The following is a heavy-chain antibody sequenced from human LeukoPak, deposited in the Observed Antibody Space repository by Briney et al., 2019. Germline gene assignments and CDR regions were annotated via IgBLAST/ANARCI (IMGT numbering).Heavy chain of an antibody. V-gene: IGHV4-61*02. CDR1: GGSISSGSYY. J-gene: IGHJ4*02. CDR3: ARDSEVGVYYDTY. Sequence: PSETLSLTCTVSGGSISSGSYYWSWIRQPAGKGLEWIGRIYTSGSTNYNPSLKSRVTISVDTSKNQFSLKLSSVTAADTAVCYCARDSEVGVYYDTYWGQGTLVTVSS. D-gene: IGHD3-3*01. CDR2: IYTSGST.